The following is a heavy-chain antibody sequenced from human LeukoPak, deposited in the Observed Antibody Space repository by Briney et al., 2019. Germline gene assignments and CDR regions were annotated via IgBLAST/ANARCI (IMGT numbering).Heavy chain of an antibody. CDR1: GGTFSSYA. CDR3: ARPVGSKAAFDI. Sequence: SVKVSCKASGGTFSSYAISWVRQAPGQGREWMGGIIPIFGTANYAQKFQGRVTITADESTSTAYMELSSLRSEDTAVYYCARPVGSKAAFDIWGQGTMVAVSS. CDR2: IIPIFGTA. J-gene: IGHJ3*02. V-gene: IGHV1-69*01. D-gene: IGHD6-6*01.